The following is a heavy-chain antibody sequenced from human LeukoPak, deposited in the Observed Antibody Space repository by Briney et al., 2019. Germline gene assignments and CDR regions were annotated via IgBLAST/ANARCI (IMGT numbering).Heavy chain of an antibody. Sequence: GGSLRLSCAASGFTVSSNYMSWVRQAPGKGLEWVSVIYSGGSTYYADSVKGRFTISRDNSKNTLYLQMSSLRAEDTAVYYYARERGGLDYFDYWGQGTLVTVSS. V-gene: IGHV3-66*01. CDR3: ARERGGLDYFDY. CDR2: IYSGGST. J-gene: IGHJ4*02. CDR1: GFTVSSNY.